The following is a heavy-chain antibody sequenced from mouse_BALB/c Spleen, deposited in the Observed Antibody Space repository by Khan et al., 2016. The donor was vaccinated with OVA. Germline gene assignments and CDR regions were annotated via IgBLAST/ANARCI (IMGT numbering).Heavy chain of an antibody. CDR2: FFPNSGGS. CDR1: GYTFTDYN. Sequence: VQLKESGPEVVKPGASVKISCKASGYTFTDYNMDWLKQRHGKSLEWIGYFFPNSGGSGYNQKFKTKATLTVDIYSSNAYMDLRSLTSEDSADDYCVRSGYGSFAFWGQGTLVTVSA. V-gene: IGHV1S29*02. J-gene: IGHJ3*01. CDR3: VRSGYGSFAF. D-gene: IGHD1-2*01.